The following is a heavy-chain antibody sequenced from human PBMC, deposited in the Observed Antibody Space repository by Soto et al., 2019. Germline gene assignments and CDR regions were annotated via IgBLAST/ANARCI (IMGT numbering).Heavy chain of an antibody. Sequence: GESLQISCKGSGYSFTSYWIGWVRQMPGKGLEWMGIIYPGDSDTRYSPSFQGQVTISADNSISTAYLQWNSLEAPETARYYWAVLRRSRFGDGRLDPWGPGTL. V-gene: IGHV5-51*01. J-gene: IGHJ5*02. CDR3: AVLRRSRFGDGRLDP. CDR1: GYSFTSYW. D-gene: IGHD6-13*01. CDR2: IYPGDSDT.